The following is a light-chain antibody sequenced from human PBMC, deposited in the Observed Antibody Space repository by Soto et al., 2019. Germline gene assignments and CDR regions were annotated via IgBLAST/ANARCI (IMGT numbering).Light chain of an antibody. V-gene: IGLV2-23*02. Sequence: QSALTQPASVSGSPGQSITISCTGTSSDVGSHNLVSWYQQHPGQAPKLMIYEVSNRPLGVSARFSASKSGNAASLAISGFHAEDEANYYCFSFGGSRAVFGEGTHLTVL. J-gene: IGLJ7*01. CDR1: SSDVGSHNL. CDR2: EVS. CDR3: FSFGGSRAV.